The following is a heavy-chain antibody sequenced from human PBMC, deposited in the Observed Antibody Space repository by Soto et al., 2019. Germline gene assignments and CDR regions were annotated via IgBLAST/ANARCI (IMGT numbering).Heavy chain of an antibody. J-gene: IGHJ3*02. CDR2: IWYDGSNK. D-gene: IGHD2-21*02. CDR1: GFTFSSYG. V-gene: IGHV3-33*01. Sequence: QVQLVESGVGVVQPGRSLRLSCAASGFTFSSYGMHWVRQAPGKGLEWVAVIWYDGSNKYYADSVKGRFTISRDNAKNTLYLQMNRLRAEDTAVYYCAREWGVVVTAMKSYAFDIWGQGTMVTVSS. CDR3: AREWGVVVTAMKSYAFDI.